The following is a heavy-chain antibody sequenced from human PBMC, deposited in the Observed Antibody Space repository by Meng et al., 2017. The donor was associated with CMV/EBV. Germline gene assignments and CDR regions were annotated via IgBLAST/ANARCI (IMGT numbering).Heavy chain of an antibody. V-gene: IGHV1-2*02. CDR3: ARTGKKWELLPYYYYYGMDV. CDR2: INPNSGST. D-gene: IGHD1-26*01. J-gene: IGHJ6*02. CDR1: GYIFTAYY. Sequence: ALVKVSCKASGYIFTAYYIYWVRQAPEQGLEWMGWINPNSGSTHYAQKFRGRVTVTRDASISTAYMELSSLRSEDTAVYYCARTGKKWELLPYYYYYGMDVWGQGTTVTVSS.